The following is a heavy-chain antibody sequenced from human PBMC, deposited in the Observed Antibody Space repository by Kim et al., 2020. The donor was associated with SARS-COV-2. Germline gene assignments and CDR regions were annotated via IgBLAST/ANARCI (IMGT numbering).Heavy chain of an antibody. D-gene: IGHD3-9*01. J-gene: IGHJ6*02. Sequence: SYLYYADSAKGRFTSSRDNAKSSLFLQMNSLRVEDTGVYYCARFEGYGMDVWGQGTTVTVSS. CDR2: SYL. CDR3: ARFEGYGMDV. V-gene: IGHV3-21*01.